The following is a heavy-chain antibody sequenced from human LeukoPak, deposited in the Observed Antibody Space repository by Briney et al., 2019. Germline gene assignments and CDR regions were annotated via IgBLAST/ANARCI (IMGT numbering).Heavy chain of an antibody. CDR3: ARDETYYYDSSGPTVPYY. Sequence: ASVKVSCEASGYTFTGYYMHWVRQAPGQGLEWMGWINPNSGGTNYAQKFQGRVTMTRDTSISTAYMELSRLRSDDTAVYYCARDETYYYDSSGPTVPYYWGQGTLVTVSS. CDR2: INPNSGGT. V-gene: IGHV1-2*02. J-gene: IGHJ4*02. CDR1: GYTFTGYY. D-gene: IGHD3-22*01.